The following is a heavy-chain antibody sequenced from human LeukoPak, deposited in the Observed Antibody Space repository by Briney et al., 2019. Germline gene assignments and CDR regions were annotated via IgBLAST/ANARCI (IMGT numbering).Heavy chain of an antibody. J-gene: IGHJ4*02. V-gene: IGHV3-23*01. CDR1: GLTFSGHA. D-gene: IGHD3-9*01. Sequence: GGSLRLSCVTSGLTFSGHAMSWVRQTPGKGLEWVSAISDSGGSTFYADSVKGRFTISRDNSKNTLFLDMNSLRAEDTAMYYCARALYYDILTGYYATSAFDFWGQGTLVTVSS. CDR3: ARALYYDILTGYYATSAFDF. CDR2: ISDSGGST.